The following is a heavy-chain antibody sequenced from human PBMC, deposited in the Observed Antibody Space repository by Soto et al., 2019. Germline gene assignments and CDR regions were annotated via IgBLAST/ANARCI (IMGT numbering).Heavy chain of an antibody. Sequence: SETLSLTCAVYGGSFSGYYWSWIRQSPGKGLEWIGEINHSGSTNYNPSLKSRATISVDTSKNQFSLKLSSVTAADTAVYYCARGRLVPAVNFDYWGLGTLVTVSS. CDR3: ARGRLVPAVNFDY. CDR2: INHSGST. D-gene: IGHD2-2*01. J-gene: IGHJ4*02. CDR1: GGSFSGYY. V-gene: IGHV4-34*01.